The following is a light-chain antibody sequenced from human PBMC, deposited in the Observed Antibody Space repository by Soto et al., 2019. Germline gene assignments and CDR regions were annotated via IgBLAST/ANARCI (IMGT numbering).Light chain of an antibody. CDR3: AVWDDGLNGYV. V-gene: IGLV1-44*01. CDR2: AHI. J-gene: IGLJ1*01. Sequence: VLTQPPSASGTPGQRVTISCSGRRSNVGTNLVNWYQQLPGTAPKLLIYAHIQRPSGVPDRFSGSTSGTSASLAISGLQSEDEADYYCAVWDDGLNGYVFGTGTKVTVL. CDR1: RSNVGTNL.